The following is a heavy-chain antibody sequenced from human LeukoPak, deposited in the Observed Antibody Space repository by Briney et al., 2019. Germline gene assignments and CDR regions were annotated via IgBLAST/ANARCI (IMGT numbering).Heavy chain of an antibody. CDR3: ATEPYGSGSYSFDY. D-gene: IGHD3-10*01. Sequence: ASVKVSCKVSGYTLTELSMHWVRQAPGKGLEWMGGFDPEDGETIYAQKFQGRVTMTEDTSTDTAYMELSSLRSEDTAVYYCATEPYGSGSYSFDYWGQGTLVTVSS. CDR1: GYTLTELS. V-gene: IGHV1-24*01. CDR2: FDPEDGET. J-gene: IGHJ4*02.